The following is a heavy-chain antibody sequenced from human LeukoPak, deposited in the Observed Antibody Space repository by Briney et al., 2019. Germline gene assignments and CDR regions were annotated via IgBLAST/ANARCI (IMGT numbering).Heavy chain of an antibody. V-gene: IGHV3-74*01. Sequence: GGSLRLSCAASGFTFSSYWMHWVRQAPGKGLVWVSRINSDGSSTSYADSVKGRFTISRDNAKNTLYLQMNSLRAEDTAVYYCAREWELRYFDYWGQGTLVTVSS. CDR1: GFTFSSYW. J-gene: IGHJ4*02. CDR3: AREWELRYFDY. CDR2: INSDGSST. D-gene: IGHD1-26*01.